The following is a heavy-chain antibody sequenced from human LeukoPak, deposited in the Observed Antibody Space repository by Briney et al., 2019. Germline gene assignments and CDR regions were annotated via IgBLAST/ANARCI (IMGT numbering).Heavy chain of an antibody. CDR3: ADSTRGGSGSYSLFNY. V-gene: IGHV1-69*02. J-gene: IGHJ4*02. D-gene: IGHD3-10*01. CDR2: IIPILGIA. CDR1: GYTFTGYY. Sequence: SVKVSCKASGYTFTGYYMHWVRQAPGQGLEWMGRIIPILGIANYAQKFQGRVTITADKSTSTAYMELSSLRSEDTAVYYCADSTRGGSGSYSLFNYWGQGTLVTVSS.